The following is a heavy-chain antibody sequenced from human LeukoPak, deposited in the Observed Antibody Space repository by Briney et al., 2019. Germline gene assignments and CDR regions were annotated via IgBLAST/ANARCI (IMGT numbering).Heavy chain of an antibody. CDR3: ARVPHYDFWSGYYTRPIDY. V-gene: IGHV1-18*01. Sequence: ASVKVSCKASGYTFTSYGISWVRQAPGQGLEWMGWISAYNGNTNYAQKLQGRVTMTTDTSTSTAYMELRSLRSDDTAVYYCARVPHYDFWSGYYTRPIDYWGQGTLVTVSS. J-gene: IGHJ4*02. CDR1: GYTFTSYG. CDR2: ISAYNGNT. D-gene: IGHD3-3*01.